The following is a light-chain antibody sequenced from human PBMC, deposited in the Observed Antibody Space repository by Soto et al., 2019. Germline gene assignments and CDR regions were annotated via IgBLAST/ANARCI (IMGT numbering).Light chain of an antibody. Sequence: QSVLTRPASVSGSPGQSITISCTGTSSDVGAYNYVSWCQHHPGKAPKLIIYDVNNRPSGVSNRFSGSKSGNTASLTISGLQADDEAYYYCTSYTTSSTGVFGGGTKLTVL. CDR3: TSYTTSSTGV. CDR2: DVN. J-gene: IGLJ3*02. V-gene: IGLV2-14*03. CDR1: SSDVGAYNY.